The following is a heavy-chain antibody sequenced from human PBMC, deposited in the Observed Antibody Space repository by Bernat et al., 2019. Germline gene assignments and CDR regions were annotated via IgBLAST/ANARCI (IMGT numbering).Heavy chain of an antibody. Sequence: QVQLVESGGGVVQPGRSLRLSCAASGFTFSSYGMHWVRQAPGKGLEWVAVIWYDGSNKYYTASVKGRFTISRDKSKNTLYLQMNSLRAEDTAVYYCARGGGIGSGWYFDYWGRGTLVTVSS. CDR1: GFTFSSYG. CDR3: ARGGGIGSGWYFDY. CDR2: IWYDGSNK. J-gene: IGHJ4*02. D-gene: IGHD6-19*01. V-gene: IGHV3-33*01.